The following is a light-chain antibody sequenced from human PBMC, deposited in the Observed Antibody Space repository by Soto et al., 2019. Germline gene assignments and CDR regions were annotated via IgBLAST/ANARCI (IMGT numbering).Light chain of an antibody. CDR1: ERVSTN. CDR3: QQYNQWYT. J-gene: IGKJ2*01. V-gene: IGKV3-15*01. CDR2: DTS. Sequence: ETVLTQSPATLAVSPGERATLSCRASERVSTNLAWYQQKPGQAPRLLIYDTSTRATGIPARFSGSGSGTEFTLTISSLQSEDFAIYYCQQYNQWYTFGQGTKLEIK.